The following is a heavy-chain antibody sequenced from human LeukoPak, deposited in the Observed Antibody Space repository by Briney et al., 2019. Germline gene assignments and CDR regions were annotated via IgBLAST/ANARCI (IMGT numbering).Heavy chain of an antibody. J-gene: IGHJ4*02. CDR3: ANEVRPNDY. D-gene: IGHD1-1*01. Sequence: PGGSLRLSCAASGFTFSSYAMSWVRQAPGKGLEWVASIDISGGSTYYEDSVQGRFTISRDNSKNTLYLEMNSLRVEDTALYYCANEVRPNDYWGQGTLVTVSS. V-gene: IGHV3-23*01. CDR2: IDISGGST. CDR1: GFTFSSYA.